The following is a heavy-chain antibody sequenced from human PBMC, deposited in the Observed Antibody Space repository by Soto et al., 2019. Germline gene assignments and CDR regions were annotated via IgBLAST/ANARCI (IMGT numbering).Heavy chain of an antibody. V-gene: IGHV2-5*02. CDR1: GFSLSTGGVG. Sequence: QITLKESGPTLVKPTQTLTLTCTFSGFSLSTGGVGVGWIRQPPGKALEWLALIYWDDDKRYSPSLKSRLTLTKDTSKNQVVLTVTNMDPVDTATYYCAHSRCGGDCLQSYSSHYYYGLDVWGQGTTVTVSS. D-gene: IGHD2-21*02. CDR3: AHSRCGGDCLQSYSSHYYYGLDV. J-gene: IGHJ6*02. CDR2: IYWDDDK.